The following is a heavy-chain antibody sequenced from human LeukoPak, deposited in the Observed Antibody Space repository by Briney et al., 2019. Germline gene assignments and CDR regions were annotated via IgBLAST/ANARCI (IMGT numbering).Heavy chain of an antibody. J-gene: IGHJ3*02. V-gene: IGHV1-69*06. Sequence: SVKVSCKASGGTFSSYAISWVRQAPGQGLEWMGGSIPIFGTANYAQKFQGRVTITSDKSTSTAYMELSSLRSEDTAVYYCAREGGPDEPPTGFDIWGQGTMVTVSS. CDR3: AREGGPDEPPTGFDI. CDR1: GGTFSSYA. CDR2: SIPIFGTA. D-gene: IGHD1-14*01.